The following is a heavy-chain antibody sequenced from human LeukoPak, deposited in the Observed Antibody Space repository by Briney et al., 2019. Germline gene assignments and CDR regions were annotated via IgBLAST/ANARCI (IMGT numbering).Heavy chain of an antibody. J-gene: IGHJ4*02. CDR3: AKDGPTYYYDSTYYFDY. CDR1: GFTFSSYA. Sequence: PGGSLRLSCAASGFTFSSYAMSWVRQAPGKGLEWVSAISGSGGNTYYADSVKGRFTISRDNSKNTLYLQMNSLRAEDTAVYYCAKDGPTYYYDSTYYFDYWGQGTLVTVSS. D-gene: IGHD3-22*01. V-gene: IGHV3-23*01. CDR2: ISGSGGNT.